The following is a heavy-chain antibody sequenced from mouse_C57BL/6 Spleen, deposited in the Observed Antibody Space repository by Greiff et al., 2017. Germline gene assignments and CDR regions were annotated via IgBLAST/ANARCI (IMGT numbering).Heavy chain of an antibody. J-gene: IGHJ2*01. CDR2: IYPGNSDT. V-gene: IGHV1-5*01. Sequence: VHVKQSGTVLARPGASVKMSCKTSGYTFTSYWMHWVKQRPGQGLEWIGAIYPGNSDTSHNQKFKGKAKLTAVTSASTAYMELSSLTNEDSAVYYCTKGYYGSRDYFDYWGQGTTLTVSS. CDR1: GYTFTSYW. D-gene: IGHD1-1*01. CDR3: TKGYYGSRDYFDY.